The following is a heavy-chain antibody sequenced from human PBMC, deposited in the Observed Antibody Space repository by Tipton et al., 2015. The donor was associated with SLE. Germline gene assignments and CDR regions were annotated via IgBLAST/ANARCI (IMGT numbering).Heavy chain of an antibody. CDR1: GYGFTSYW. V-gene: IGHV5-51*03. D-gene: IGHD3-22*01. CDR2: IYPGDSAT. Sequence: VQLVQSGAEVKKPGESLKISCKGSGYGFTSYWIGWVRQMPGKGLEWMGIIYPGDSATRYSPSFQGQVTISADKSISTAYLQWSSLKASDTAMYYCARGHYYDSGGYSFDYWGQGTLVTVSS. J-gene: IGHJ4*02. CDR3: ARGHYYDSGGYSFDY.